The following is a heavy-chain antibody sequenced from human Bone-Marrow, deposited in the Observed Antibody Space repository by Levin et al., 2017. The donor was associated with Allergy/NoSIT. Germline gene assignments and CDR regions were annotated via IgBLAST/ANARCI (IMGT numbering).Heavy chain of an antibody. CDR1: GFSFKKAW. D-gene: IGHD3-16*01. J-gene: IGHJ4*02. CDR3: ASGGGTSDFDY. V-gene: IGHV3-15*01. CDR2: VKGKNDGGTT. Sequence: GGSLRLSCAASGFSFKKAWMTWVRQAPGKGLEWVGRVKGKNDGGTTDYAAAVKDRFFISRDDSKNTAYLQMHSLKTDETAVYCCASGGGTSDFDYWGQGTLVTVSS.